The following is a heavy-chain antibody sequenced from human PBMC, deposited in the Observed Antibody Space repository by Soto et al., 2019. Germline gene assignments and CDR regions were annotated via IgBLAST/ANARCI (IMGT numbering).Heavy chain of an antibody. Sequence: EVQLVESGGGSVQPGRSLRLSCEASVFSFDDYGMHWVRQGPGKGLEWVSGISWDSGDIYYVDSVKGRFTISRDNAKKSLYLQMNSLRTEDTALYYCARDNDMDRDGPFDYWGQGILVTVSS. V-gene: IGHV3-9*01. CDR2: ISWDSGDI. D-gene: IGHD2-2*03. CDR3: ARDNDMDRDGPFDY. CDR1: VFSFDDYG. J-gene: IGHJ4*02.